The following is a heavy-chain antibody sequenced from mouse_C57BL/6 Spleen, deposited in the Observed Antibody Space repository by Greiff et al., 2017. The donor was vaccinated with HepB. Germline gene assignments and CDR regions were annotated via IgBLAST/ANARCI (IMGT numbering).Heavy chain of an antibody. D-gene: IGHD1-1*01. J-gene: IGHJ3*01. Sequence: EVKLMESGGGLVKPGGSLKLSCAASGFTFSDYGMHWVRQAPEKGLEWVAYISSGSSTIYYADTVKGRFTISRDNAKNTLFLQMTSLRSEDTAMYYCARSPLLRYPAWFAYWGQGTLVTVSA. CDR3: ARSPLLRYPAWFAY. V-gene: IGHV5-17*01. CDR1: GFTFSDYG. CDR2: ISSGSSTI.